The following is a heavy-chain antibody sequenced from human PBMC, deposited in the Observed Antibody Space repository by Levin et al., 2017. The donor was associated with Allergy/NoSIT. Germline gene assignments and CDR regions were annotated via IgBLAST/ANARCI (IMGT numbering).Heavy chain of an antibody. CDR3: TTYSSSWYYFDY. J-gene: IGHJ4*02. D-gene: IGHD6-13*01. Sequence: GGSLRLSCAASGITFSNAWMSWARQAPGKGLEWVGRIKSSTDGGTTEYAAPVKGRFSISRDDSTNKLHLQMNSLKTEDTAVYFCTTYSSSWYYFDYWGQGTLVAVSS. V-gene: IGHV3-15*01. CDR1: GITFSNAW. CDR2: IKSSTDGGTT.